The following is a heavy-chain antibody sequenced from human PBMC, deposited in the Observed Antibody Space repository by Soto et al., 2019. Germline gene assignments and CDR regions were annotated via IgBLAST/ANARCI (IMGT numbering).Heavy chain of an antibody. CDR3: ARAVAPYLGTWFDP. J-gene: IGHJ5*02. CDR2: ISHTGST. Sequence: QLQLQESGSGLVKPSQTLSLTCAVSGGSISSGNSYSWSWIRQPLGKGLEWIGSISHTGSTSYNPSLKGRVSMLVDKSKNQFSLKLSSVTAADMAVYFCARAVAPYLGTWFDPWGQGTLVSVSS. CDR1: GGSISSGNSYS. V-gene: IGHV4-30-2*01. D-gene: IGHD3-16*01.